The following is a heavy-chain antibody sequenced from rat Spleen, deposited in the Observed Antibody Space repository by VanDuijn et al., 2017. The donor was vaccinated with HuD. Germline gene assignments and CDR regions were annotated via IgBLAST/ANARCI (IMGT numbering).Heavy chain of an antibody. D-gene: IGHD1-1*01. V-gene: IGHV5-22*01. CDR3: ARHFDYYSGGLDY. CDR1: GFIFTDYY. Sequence: EVQLVESGGGLVQPGRSLRLSCAASGFIFTDYYMAWVRQAPTTGLEWVASVSYDGSWTHYRDSVKGRFTISRDNAKSTLYLQMNSLRSEDTATYYSARHFDYYSGGLDYWGQGVMVTVSS. J-gene: IGHJ2*01. CDR2: VSYDGSWT.